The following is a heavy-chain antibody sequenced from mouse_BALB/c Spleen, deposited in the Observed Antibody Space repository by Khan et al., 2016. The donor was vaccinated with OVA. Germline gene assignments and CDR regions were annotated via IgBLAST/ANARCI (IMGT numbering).Heavy chain of an antibody. CDR2: IYPGSGNS. CDR1: GYTFTDYV. J-gene: IGHJ3*01. V-gene: IGHV1-81*01. CDR3: AKNHASWFAY. Sequence: QVRLQQSGPELVKPGASVKMSCKASGYTFTDYVINWVKQRSGQGLEWIGEIYPGSGNSYYSEKFKGKATLTADKSSSTAYMQLSSLTFEDSAVYFCAKNHASWFAYWGQGTLVTVSA.